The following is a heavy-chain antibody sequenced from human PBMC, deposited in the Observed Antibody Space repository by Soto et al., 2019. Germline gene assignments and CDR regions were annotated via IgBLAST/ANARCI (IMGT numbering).Heavy chain of an antibody. CDR3: ARMGWLQLEPIAWFDP. J-gene: IGHJ5*02. CDR2: IYYSGST. D-gene: IGHD1-1*01. V-gene: IGHV4-30-4*02. CDR1: GGSISSGDYY. Sequence: SETLSLTCTVSGGSISSGDYYWSWIRQPPGKGLEWIGYIYYSGSTYYNPSLKSRVTISVDTSKNQFSLKLSSVTAADTAVYYCARMGWLQLEPIAWFDPWGQGTLVTVSS.